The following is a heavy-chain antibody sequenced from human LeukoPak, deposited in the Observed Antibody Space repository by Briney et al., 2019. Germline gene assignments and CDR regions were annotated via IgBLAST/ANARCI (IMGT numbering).Heavy chain of an antibody. V-gene: IGHV1-69*05. CDR2: IIPFFGTA. Sequence: GSAVTVSCKASGGTFSSYAISWVRQAPGRGLEWMGRIIPFFGTANYAQKFQGRVTITTDESMRTAYMDLSRLRSEDTAVCYFARSKRELIIWFDPWGQGTLVTVSS. J-gene: IGHJ5*02. D-gene: IGHD1-26*01. CDR3: ARSKRELIIWFDP. CDR1: GGTFSSYA.